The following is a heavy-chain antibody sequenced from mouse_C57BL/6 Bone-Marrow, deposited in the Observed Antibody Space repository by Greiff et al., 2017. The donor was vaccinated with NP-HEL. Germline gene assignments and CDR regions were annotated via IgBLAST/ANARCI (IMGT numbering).Heavy chain of an antibody. D-gene: IGHD1-1*01. Sequence: VQLQQPGAELVMPGASVTLSCKASGYTFTSYWMHWVKQRPGQGLEWIGEIDPSDSYTNYNQKFKGKSTLTVDKSSSTAYMKRSSLTSEDSAVYYCASEGLGSSPYDFDYWGQGTTLTVSS. J-gene: IGHJ2*01. V-gene: IGHV1-69*01. CDR1: GYTFTSYW. CDR2: IDPSDSYT. CDR3: ASEGLGSSPYDFDY.